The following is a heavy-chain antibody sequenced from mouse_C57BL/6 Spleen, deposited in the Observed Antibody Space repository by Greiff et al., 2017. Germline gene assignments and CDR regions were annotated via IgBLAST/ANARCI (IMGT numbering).Heavy chain of an antibody. CDR1: GYTFADYE. CDR2: IDPETGGT. Sequence: VQLQQSGAELVRPGASVTLSCKASGYTFADYEMHWVKQTPVHGLEWIGAIDPETGGTAYNQKFKGKAILTADKSSSTAYMELRSLTSEDSAVYYCTRAFDYWGQGTTLTVSS. J-gene: IGHJ2*01. V-gene: IGHV1-15*01. CDR3: TRAFDY.